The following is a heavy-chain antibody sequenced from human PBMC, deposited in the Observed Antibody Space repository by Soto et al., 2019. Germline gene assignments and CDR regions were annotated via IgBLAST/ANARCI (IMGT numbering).Heavy chain of an antibody. Sequence: SETLSLTSPVAGCSISSSSYYWGWIRQPPGKGLEWIGSIYYSGSTYYNPSLKSRVTISVDTSKNQFSLKLNSVTAADTAVYYCARRVTGGGERFDPWGLGTLVTVSS. CDR1: GCSISSSSYY. D-gene: IGHD7-27*01. V-gene: IGHV4-39*01. CDR2: IYYSGST. J-gene: IGHJ5*02. CDR3: ARRVTGGGERFDP.